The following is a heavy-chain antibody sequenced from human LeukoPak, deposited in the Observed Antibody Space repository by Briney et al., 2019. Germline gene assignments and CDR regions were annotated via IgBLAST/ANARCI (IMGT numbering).Heavy chain of an antibody. CDR2: ISGSGDTT. Sequence: GGSLRLSCAASGFTFSSYAMNWVRQAPGKGLEWVSFISGSGDTTYYADSVKGRFTISRDNSKNTLYLQMNSLRAEDTAVYYCARVGYGDYYFDYWGQGTLVTVSS. V-gene: IGHV3-23*01. J-gene: IGHJ4*02. D-gene: IGHD4-17*01. CDR3: ARVGYGDYYFDY. CDR1: GFTFSSYA.